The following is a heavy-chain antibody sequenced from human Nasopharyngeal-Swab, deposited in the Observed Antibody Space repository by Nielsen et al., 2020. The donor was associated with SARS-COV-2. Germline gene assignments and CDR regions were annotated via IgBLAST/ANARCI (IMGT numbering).Heavy chain of an antibody. V-gene: IGHV3-7*01. CDR2: IKQDGSEK. CDR3: ASTPSDMIRGVTSRDALDI. J-gene: IGHJ3*02. CDR1: GFSFSYYW. D-gene: IGHD3-10*01. Sequence: GESLKISCAASGFSFSYYWMSWVRQVPGKGLEWVANIKQDGSEKYYVDSVKGRFTISRDNAKNSLFLQMNSLRAEDTAVYYCASTPSDMIRGVTSRDALDIWGQGTTVTVSS.